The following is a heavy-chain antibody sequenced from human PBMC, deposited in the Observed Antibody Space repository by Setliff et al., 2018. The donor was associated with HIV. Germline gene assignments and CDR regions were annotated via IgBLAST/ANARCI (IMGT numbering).Heavy chain of an antibody. CDR3: ARHYYTDPFDY. D-gene: IGHD3-22*01. CDR1: GGSISNYY. V-gene: IGHV4-4*08. J-gene: IGHJ4*02. CDR2: IYSSGTT. Sequence: SETLSLTCTVSGGSISNYYWSWIRQPPGKGLEWIGYIYSSGTTDYNPSLKSRVTMSVDTSNSHFSLKLASVTAADTSVYYCARHYYTDPFDYWGQGTLVTVSS.